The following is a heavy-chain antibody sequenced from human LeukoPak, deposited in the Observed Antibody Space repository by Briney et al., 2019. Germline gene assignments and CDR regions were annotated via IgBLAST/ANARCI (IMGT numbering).Heavy chain of an antibody. CDR2: MNPNSGNT. J-gene: IGHJ4*02. D-gene: IGHD6-19*01. V-gene: IGHV1-8*01. CDR1: GYTFTSYD. Sequence: ASVKVSCKASGYTFTSYDINWVRQATGQGLEWMGWMNPNSGNTGYAQKFQGRVTMTRNTSISTAYMELSSLRSEDTAVYYCARVNVGSGWYYFDYWGQGTLVTVSS. CDR3: ARVNVGSGWYYFDY.